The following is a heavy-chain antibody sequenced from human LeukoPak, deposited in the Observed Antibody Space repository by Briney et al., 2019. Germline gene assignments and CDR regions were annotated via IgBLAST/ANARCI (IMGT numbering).Heavy chain of an antibody. J-gene: IGHJ4*02. CDR3: ARGEVNLAYCGGDCYSKEEFDY. CDR1: GGSFSGYY. Sequence: SETLSLTCAVYGGSFSGYYWSWIRQPPGKGLEWLGEINHSGSTNYNPSLKSRVTISVDTSKNQFSLKLSSVTAADTAVYYCARGEVNLAYCGGDCYSKEEFDYWGQGTLVTVSS. V-gene: IGHV4-34*01. D-gene: IGHD2-21*02. CDR2: INHSGST.